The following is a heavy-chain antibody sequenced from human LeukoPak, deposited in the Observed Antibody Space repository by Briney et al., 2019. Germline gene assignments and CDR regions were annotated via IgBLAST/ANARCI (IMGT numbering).Heavy chain of an antibody. CDR1: GGSISSSSYY. V-gene: IGHV4-39*01. Sequence: PSETLSLTCTVSGGSISSSSYYWGWTRQPPGKGLEWIGSIYYSGSTYYNPSLKSRVTISVDTSKNQFSLKLSSVTAADTAVYYCARLTVGYSGYDWGDWGQGTLVTVSS. CDR3: ARLTVGYSGYDWGD. CDR2: IYYSGST. J-gene: IGHJ4*02. D-gene: IGHD5-12*01.